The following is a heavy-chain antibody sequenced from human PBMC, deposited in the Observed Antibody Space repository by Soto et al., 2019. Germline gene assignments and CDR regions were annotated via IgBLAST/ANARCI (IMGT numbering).Heavy chain of an antibody. J-gene: IGHJ5*02. CDR1: GGSISSSSYY. CDR2: IYYSGST. Sequence: SETLSLTCTVSGGSISSSSYYWGWIRQPPGKGLEWIGSIYYSGSTYYNPSLKSRVTISVDTSKNQFSLKLSSVTAADTAVYYCARGGRRGGNWFDPWGQGTLVTVSS. D-gene: IGHD3-16*01. V-gene: IGHV4-39*01. CDR3: ARGGRRGGNWFDP.